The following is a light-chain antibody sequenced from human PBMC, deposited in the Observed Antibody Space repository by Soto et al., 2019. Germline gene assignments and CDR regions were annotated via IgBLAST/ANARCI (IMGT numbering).Light chain of an antibody. CDR2: GVS. CDR1: SSDVGGYNY. Sequence: QSVLTQPASVSGSPGQSITISCTGTSSDVGGYNYVSWYQQHPGKAPKLMIYGVSNRPSGVSNRFSGSKSGNTASLTISGLQADDEADYYCSSYRSSSTHWVFGGGTKVTVL. V-gene: IGLV2-14*01. J-gene: IGLJ3*02. CDR3: SSYRSSSTHWV.